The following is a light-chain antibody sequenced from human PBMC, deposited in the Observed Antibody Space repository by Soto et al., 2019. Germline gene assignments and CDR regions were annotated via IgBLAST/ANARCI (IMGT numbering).Light chain of an antibody. CDR1: QTISNY. V-gene: IGKV1-39*01. CDR2: AAS. Sequence: DIQMTQSPSSLSASVGDRVTITCRAGQTISNYLNWYQHKPGKAPKLLIYAASNLERGVPARFSGSGSGTDFTLTISGLQPEDFATYFCQQSYSNPIFTFGQGTKVDIK. J-gene: IGKJ2*01. CDR3: QQSYSNPIFT.